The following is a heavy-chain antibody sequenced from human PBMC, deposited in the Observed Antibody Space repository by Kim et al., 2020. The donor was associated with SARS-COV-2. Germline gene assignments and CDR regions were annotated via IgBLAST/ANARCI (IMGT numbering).Heavy chain of an antibody. Sequence: GGSLRLSCTTSGFTFTGYAMSWVCQAPGKGLEWVSSIDGSDGTTYYVDSVKGRFTISRDNSKNTLYLQMNSLRADDTAVYYCMKGGWGWIWDHWGQGT. V-gene: IGHV3-23*01. CDR1: GFTFTGYA. CDR3: MKGGWGWIWDH. J-gene: IGHJ4*02. CDR2: IDGSDGTT. D-gene: IGHD2-2*03.